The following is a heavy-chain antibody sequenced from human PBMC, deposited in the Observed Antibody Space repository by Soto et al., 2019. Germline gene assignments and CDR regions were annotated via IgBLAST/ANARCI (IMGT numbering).Heavy chain of an antibody. Sequence: GGSLRLSCAASGFTFSSYDIHWVRQAPGKGLEWVAVISYDGSNRYYADSVKGRFTISRDNPKNTLYLQMNSLGAEDTAVYYCAKMDVETAMVTSLYYYYGMDVWGQGTTVTVSS. CDR3: AKMDVETAMVTSLYYYYGMDV. D-gene: IGHD5-18*01. CDR1: GFTFSSYD. J-gene: IGHJ6*02. V-gene: IGHV3-30*18. CDR2: ISYDGSNR.